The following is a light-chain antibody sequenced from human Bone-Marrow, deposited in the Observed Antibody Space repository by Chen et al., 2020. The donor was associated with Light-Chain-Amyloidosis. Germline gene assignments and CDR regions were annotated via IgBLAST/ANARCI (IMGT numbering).Light chain of an antibody. CDR2: ETS. J-gene: IGKJ2*01. CDR1: QTISHY. Sequence: DIQLSQSPSFLSASVGDRVVITCWASQTISHYLAWYQQKPGKAPELLISETSILQSGVPSRFSVSGSGTSFTLTINSLQPEDYATYSCQQLDTDPYSFSQGTKLEIK. CDR3: QQLDTDPYS. V-gene: IGKV1-9*01.